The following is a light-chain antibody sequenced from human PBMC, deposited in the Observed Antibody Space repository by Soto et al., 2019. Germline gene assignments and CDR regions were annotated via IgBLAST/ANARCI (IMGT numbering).Light chain of an antibody. CDR3: QQYDRTPYT. Sequence: EIVLSQSPGTLSLSPGERATLSCRTSQSVSTNYLAWYQQKPGQAPRLLIYGASSRATGIPDRFSGSGSGTDFTLTIIRLEPEDFAVYYCQQYDRTPYTFGQGTKLDIK. V-gene: IGKV3-20*01. J-gene: IGKJ2*01. CDR2: GAS. CDR1: QSVSTNY.